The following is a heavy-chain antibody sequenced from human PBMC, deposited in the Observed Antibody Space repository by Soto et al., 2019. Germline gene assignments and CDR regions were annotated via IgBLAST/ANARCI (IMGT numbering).Heavy chain of an antibody. CDR1: GGSSNGYW. D-gene: IGHD3-10*01. CDR3: ARDIGSYAYGEGY. J-gene: IGHJ4*02. CDR2: VYSSGTT. V-gene: IGHV4-4*07. Sequence: SETLSLTCSVSGGSSNGYWWSWLRQPAGKGLEWIGRVYSSGTTDYNPSLNSRATMSVETSKNQFSLKLSSVTAADTAVYYCARDIGSYAYGEGYWGQGIQVTVSS.